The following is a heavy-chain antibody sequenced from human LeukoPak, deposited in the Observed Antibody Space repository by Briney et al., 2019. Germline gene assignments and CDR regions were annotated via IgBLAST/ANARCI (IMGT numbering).Heavy chain of an antibody. CDR1: GGSISSYY. CDR2: AHYSGST. CDR3: ARIYGSGSYVDY. D-gene: IGHD3-10*01. Sequence: PSETLSLTCSVSGGSISSYYWSWIRQAPGKGLEWIGFAHYSGSTNYNPSLKSRVTISVDTSKSQFSLKLSSVTAADTAVYYCARIYGSGSYVDYWGQGTLVTVSS. V-gene: IGHV4-59*01. J-gene: IGHJ4*02.